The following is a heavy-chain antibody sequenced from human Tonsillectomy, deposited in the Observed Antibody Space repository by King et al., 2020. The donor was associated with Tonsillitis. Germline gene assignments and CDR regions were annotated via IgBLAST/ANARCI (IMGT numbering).Heavy chain of an antibody. V-gene: IGHV3-30*01. D-gene: IGHD6-13*01. CDR1: GFTFSNYS. CDR2: ISYNGSKK. J-gene: IGHJ4*02. CDR3: ARVEAVATKYFFDF. Sequence: QVQLVESGGGVVQPGRSLRLSCAASGFTFSNYSMHWVRQAPGKGLEWVSVISYNGSKKYYADSVKGRFTISRDNSKNTLYLQMNSLRAEDTAVYYCARVEAVATKYFFDFWGQGTLVTVSS.